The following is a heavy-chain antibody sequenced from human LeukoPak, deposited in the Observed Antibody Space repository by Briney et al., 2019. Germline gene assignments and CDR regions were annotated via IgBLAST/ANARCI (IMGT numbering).Heavy chain of an antibody. CDR2: IYYSGST. CDR1: GGSISSSSYY. D-gene: IGHD3-10*01. V-gene: IGHV4-39*01. Sequence: PSETLSLTCTVSGGSISSSSYYWGWIRQPPGKGLEWIGSIYYSGSTYYNPSLKSRVTISVDTSKNQFSLKLSSVTAADTAVYYCARHPGSETKNWFDPWGQGTLVTVSS. CDR3: ARHPGSETKNWFDP. J-gene: IGHJ5*02.